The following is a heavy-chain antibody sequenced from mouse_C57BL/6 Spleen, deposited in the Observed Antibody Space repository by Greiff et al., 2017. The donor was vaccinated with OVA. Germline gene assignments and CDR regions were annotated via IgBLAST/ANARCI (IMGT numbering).Heavy chain of an antibody. D-gene: IGHD3-2*02. CDR1: GYTFTSYW. V-gene: IGHV1-69*01. J-gene: IGHJ2*01. CDR2: IDPSDSYT. CDR3: ARGAAQAPYYFDY. Sequence: QVQLQQPGAELVMPGASVKLSCKASGYTFTSYWMHWVKQRPGQGLEWIGEIDPSDSYTNYNQKFKGKSTLTVDKASSTAYMQLSSLTSEDSAVDYCARGAAQAPYYFDYWGQGTTLTVSS.